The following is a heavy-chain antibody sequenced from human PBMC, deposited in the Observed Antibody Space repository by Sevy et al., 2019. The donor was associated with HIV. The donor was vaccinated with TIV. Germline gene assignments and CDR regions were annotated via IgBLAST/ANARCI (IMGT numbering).Heavy chain of an antibody. CDR1: GGSISDYY. V-gene: IGHV4-59*08. CDR2: IYYSGST. D-gene: IGHD5-12*01. J-gene: IGHJ4*02. CDR3: ARQMFGGYAQIDY. Sequence: SETLSLTCTVSGGSISDYYRSWIRQPPGKGLEWIGYIYYSGSTNYNPSLKSRLTISVDRSKSQFSLKLTYVTAADTAVYYCARQMFGGYAQIDYWGKGTLVTVSS.